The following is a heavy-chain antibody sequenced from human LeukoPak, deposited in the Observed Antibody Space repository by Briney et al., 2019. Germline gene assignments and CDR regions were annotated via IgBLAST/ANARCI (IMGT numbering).Heavy chain of an antibody. Sequence: GGSLRLSCAASGFTFSSYSMNWVRQAPGKGLEWVSSISSSSSYIYYADSVKGRFTISRDNAKNSLYLQMNSLRAEDTAVYYCARDMAGYCSGGSCPSYYYYGMDVWGQGTTVTVSS. V-gene: IGHV3-21*01. J-gene: IGHJ6*02. CDR3: ARDMAGYCSGGSCPSYYYYGMDV. D-gene: IGHD2-15*01. CDR2: ISSSSSYI. CDR1: GFTFSSYS.